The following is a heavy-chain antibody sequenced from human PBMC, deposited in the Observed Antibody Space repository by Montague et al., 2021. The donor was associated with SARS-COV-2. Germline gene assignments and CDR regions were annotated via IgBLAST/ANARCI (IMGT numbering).Heavy chain of an antibody. V-gene: IGHV1-24*01. CDR3: TTHSISGVVIYAFAF. CDR2: LDGQYGDT. CDR1: GSSLSQTT. Sequence: SVKVSCKVSGSSLSQTTIHWVCQAPGKGLEWMGSLDGQYGDTVYRQTLQGRVAMTADSSTETAYMELANLISDDTAVYYCTTHSISGVVIYAFAFWGQGTMVTVSS. D-gene: IGHD3-3*01. J-gene: IGHJ3*01.